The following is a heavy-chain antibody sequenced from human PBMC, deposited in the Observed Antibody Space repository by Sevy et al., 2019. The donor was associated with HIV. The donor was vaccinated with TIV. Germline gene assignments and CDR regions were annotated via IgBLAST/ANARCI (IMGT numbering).Heavy chain of an antibody. J-gene: IGHJ5*02. CDR1: GFTFSSYG. V-gene: IGHV3-33*01. Sequence: GSLRLSCAASGFTFSSYGMHWVRQAPGKGLEWVAVIWYDGSNKYYADSVKGRFTISRDNSKNTLYLQMNSLRAEDTAVYYCARATYSSSWNDNWFDPWGQRTLVTVSS. CDR2: IWYDGSNK. D-gene: IGHD6-13*01. CDR3: ARATYSSSWNDNWFDP.